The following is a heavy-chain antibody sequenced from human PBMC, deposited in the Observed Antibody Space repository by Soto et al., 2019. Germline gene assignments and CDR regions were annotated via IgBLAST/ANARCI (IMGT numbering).Heavy chain of an antibody. J-gene: IGHJ6*03. CDR1: GFTFADYA. D-gene: IGHD3-16*01. V-gene: IGHV3-9*01. Sequence: GGSLRLSCAASGFTFADYAMHWVRQAPGKGLEWVSGIRWNSGSIGYADSVKGRFTISRDNAKNSLYLQMNSLRAEDTALYYCAKGFVPRYYYYMDVWGKGTTVTVSS. CDR2: IRWNSGSI. CDR3: AKGFVPRYYYYMDV.